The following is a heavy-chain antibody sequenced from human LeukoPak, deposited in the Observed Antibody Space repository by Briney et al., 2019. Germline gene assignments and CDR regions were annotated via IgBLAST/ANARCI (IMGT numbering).Heavy chain of an antibody. Sequence: GGSLRLSCAASGFTFSSYDMHWVRHATGKGLEWVSAIGTAGDTYHPGSVKGRFTISRENAKNSLYLQMNSLRAGDTAVYYCARANSLYYDFWSGGGYMDVWGKGTTVTVSS. CDR2: IGTAGDT. J-gene: IGHJ6*03. CDR3: ARANSLYYDFWSGGGYMDV. CDR1: GFTFSSYD. D-gene: IGHD3-3*01. V-gene: IGHV3-13*01.